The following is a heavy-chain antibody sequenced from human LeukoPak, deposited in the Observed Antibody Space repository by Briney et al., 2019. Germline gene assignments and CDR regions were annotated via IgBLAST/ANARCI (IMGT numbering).Heavy chain of an antibody. CDR3: ARGTPSYYYDSSGYSRAPNFDY. CDR2: IYYSGST. CDR1: GGSISSYY. V-gene: IGHV4-59*01. D-gene: IGHD3-22*01. J-gene: IGHJ4*02. Sequence: SETLSLTCTVSGGSISSYYWSWIRQPPGKGLEWIGCIYYSGSTNYNPSLKSRVTISVDTSKNQFSLKLSSVTAADTAVYYCARGTPSYYYDSSGYSRAPNFDYWGQGTLVTVSS.